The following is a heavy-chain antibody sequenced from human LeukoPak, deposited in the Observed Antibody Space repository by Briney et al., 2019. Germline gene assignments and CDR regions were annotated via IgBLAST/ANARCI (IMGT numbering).Heavy chain of an antibody. CDR3: AKNFWSDKYYYYYMDV. Sequence: GGSLRLSCVASGFSIRTYAMHWVRQAPGKGLEWVSALSRGGDTTYYADSVKGRFTISRDNSKNTLYLQMNSLRAEDTAVYYCAKNFWSDKYYYYYMDVWGKGTTVTVSS. D-gene: IGHD3-3*01. CDR1: GFSIRTYA. V-gene: IGHV3-23*01. CDR2: LSRGGDTT. J-gene: IGHJ6*03.